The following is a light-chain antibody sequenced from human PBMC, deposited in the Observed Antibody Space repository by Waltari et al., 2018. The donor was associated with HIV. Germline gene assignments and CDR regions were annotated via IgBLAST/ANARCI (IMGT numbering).Light chain of an antibody. CDR3: AAWDDSLNGWV. CDR1: SSNIGSNT. CDR2: SNN. Sequence: QSVLTQPPSASRTPGQRVTISCSGSSSNIGSNTVNWYQQLPATAPKLLIYSNNQRSSGVPDRLSGSKSGTSVSLAISGLQSEDDTDYYCAAWDDSLNGWVFGGGTKLTVL. J-gene: IGLJ3*02. V-gene: IGLV1-44*01.